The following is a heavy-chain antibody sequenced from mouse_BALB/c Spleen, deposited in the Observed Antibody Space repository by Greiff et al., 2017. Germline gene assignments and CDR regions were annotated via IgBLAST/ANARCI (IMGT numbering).Heavy chain of an antibody. Sequence: EVQVVESGGGLVQPGGSRKLSCAASGFTFSSFGMHWVRQAPEKGLEWVAYISSGSSTIYYADTVKGRFTISRDNPKNTLFLQMTSLRSEDTAMYYCARGMRGMDYWGQGTSVTVSS. CDR2: ISSGSSTI. J-gene: IGHJ4*01. V-gene: IGHV5-17*02. CDR3: ARGMRGMDY. CDR1: GFTFSSFG.